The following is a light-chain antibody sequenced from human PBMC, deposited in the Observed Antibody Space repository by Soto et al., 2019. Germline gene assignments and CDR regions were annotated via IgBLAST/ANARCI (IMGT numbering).Light chain of an antibody. Sequence: IVLDISTCAVSLSPKERATLSCRASQSVSSSYLAWYQQKPGQAPRLLIYGASSRATGIPDRFSGSGSGPEFRRAFSRVKPEDFAVHYCQHPGRAPWTVGEGTKVDIK. J-gene: IGKJ1*01. V-gene: IGKV3-20*01. CDR3: QHPGRAPWT. CDR2: GAS. CDR1: QSVSSSY.